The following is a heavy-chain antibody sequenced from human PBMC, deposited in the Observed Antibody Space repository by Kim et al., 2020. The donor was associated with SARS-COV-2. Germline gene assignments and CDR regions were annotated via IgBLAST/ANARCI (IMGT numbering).Heavy chain of an antibody. D-gene: IGHD3-3*01. J-gene: IGHJ4*02. CDR2: ISYDGINK. Sequence: GGSLRLSCAASGFTFSNYGMHWVRQAPGKGLEWVAVISYDGINKYYADSVKGRFTISRDNSKNTLYLQMNSLKAEDTAVFYCAKNRPGKGGFYDFWSGPPDYWGQGTLVTVSS. V-gene: IGHV3-30*18. CDR1: GFTFSNYG. CDR3: AKNRPGKGGFYDFWSGPPDY.